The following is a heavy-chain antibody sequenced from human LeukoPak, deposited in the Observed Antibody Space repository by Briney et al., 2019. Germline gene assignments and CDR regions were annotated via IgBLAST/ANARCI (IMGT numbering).Heavy chain of an antibody. CDR1: GGSISSGGYY. D-gene: IGHD4-23*01. Sequence: SETLSLTCTVSGGSISSGGYYWSWIRQHPGKGLEWIGYIYYSGSTYYNPSLKSRVTISVDTSKNQFSLKLSSVTAADTAVYYCARGGITVVTRFVDYWGQGTLVAVSS. CDR2: IYYSGST. V-gene: IGHV4-31*03. CDR3: ARGGITVVTRFVDY. J-gene: IGHJ4*02.